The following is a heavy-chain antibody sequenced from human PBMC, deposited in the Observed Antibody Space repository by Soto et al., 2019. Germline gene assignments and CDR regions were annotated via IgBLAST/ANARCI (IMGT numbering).Heavy chain of an antibody. CDR3: ARGSSSSSAFDY. J-gene: IGHJ4*02. CDR1: GFTFTSSA. V-gene: IGHV1-58*01. D-gene: IGHD6-13*01. CDR2: IVVGSGNT. Sequence: ASVKVSCKASGFTFTSSAVQWVRQARGQRLEWIGWIVVGSGNTNYAQKFQERVTITADESTSTAYMELSSLRSEDTAVYYCARGSSSSSAFDYWGQGTLVTVSS.